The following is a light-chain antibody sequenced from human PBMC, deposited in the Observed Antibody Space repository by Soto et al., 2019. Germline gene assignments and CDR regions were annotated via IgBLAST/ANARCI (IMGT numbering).Light chain of an antibody. CDR2: GAS. Sequence: EIVMTQSPATLSVSLGERATLSCRASQSVRSNLAWYKQKPGQAPRRLIYGASTRATGIPARFSGSGSGTEFTLTISSLQSEDFAVYYCQQYNNWPPYTFGQGTKLEIK. CDR3: QQYNNWPPYT. CDR1: QSVRSN. V-gene: IGKV3-15*01. J-gene: IGKJ2*01.